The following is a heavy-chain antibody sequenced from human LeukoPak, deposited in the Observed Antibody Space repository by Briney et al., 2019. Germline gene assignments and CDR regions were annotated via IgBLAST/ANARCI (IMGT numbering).Heavy chain of an antibody. CDR1: GGTFSSYA. Sequence: SVKVSCKASGGTFSSYAISWVRQAPGQGLEWMGRIIPIFGTAKYAQKFQGRVTITTDESTSTAYMELSSLRSEDTAVYYCVSRYCTNGVCAEDYWGQGTLVTVSS. D-gene: IGHD2-8*01. J-gene: IGHJ4*02. CDR3: VSRYCTNGVCAEDY. V-gene: IGHV1-69*05. CDR2: IIPIFGTA.